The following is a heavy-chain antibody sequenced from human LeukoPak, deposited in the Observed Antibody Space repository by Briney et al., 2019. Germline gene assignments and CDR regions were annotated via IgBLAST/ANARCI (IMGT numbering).Heavy chain of an antibody. CDR1: GYSISSGYY. CDR2: VYHSGST. Sequence: SETLSLTCAVSGYSISSGYYWGWIRQPPGKGLEWIGSVYHSGSTFYNPPLKSRVTISLDTSKNQLSLKLSSVTVADTAVYYCARQGRYCSGGSCYAMAFDVWGQGTMVPVSS. V-gene: IGHV4-38-2*01. D-gene: IGHD2-15*01. J-gene: IGHJ3*01. CDR3: ARQGRYCSGGSCYAMAFDV.